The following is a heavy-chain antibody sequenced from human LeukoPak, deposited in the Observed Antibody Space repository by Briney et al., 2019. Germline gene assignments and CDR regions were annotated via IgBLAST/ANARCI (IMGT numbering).Heavy chain of an antibody. CDR1: GFTFSSYW. D-gene: IGHD6-19*01. V-gene: IGHV3-7*04. J-gene: IGHJ3*02. Sequence: GGSLRPSCAASGFTFSSYWMSWVRQAPGKGLEWVANIKEDGSEIYYVDSMKGRFTISRDNAKNSLYLQMNSLRAEDTAVYYCVRDPYSRGFGAFDIWGQGTMVTVSS. CDR2: IKEDGSEI. CDR3: VRDPYSRGFGAFDI.